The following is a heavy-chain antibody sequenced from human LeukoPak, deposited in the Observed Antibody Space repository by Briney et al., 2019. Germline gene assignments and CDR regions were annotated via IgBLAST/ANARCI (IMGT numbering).Heavy chain of an antibody. Sequence: GGSLRLSCAASGFTFSHAWMSWVRQAPGKGLVWVSRINSDGSSTSYADSVKGRFTISRDNAKNTLYLQMNSLRAEDTAVYYCARVVGGYDSEFDYWGQGTLVTVSS. J-gene: IGHJ4*02. D-gene: IGHD5-12*01. CDR2: INSDGSST. CDR3: ARVVGGYDSEFDY. V-gene: IGHV3-74*01. CDR1: GFTFSHAW.